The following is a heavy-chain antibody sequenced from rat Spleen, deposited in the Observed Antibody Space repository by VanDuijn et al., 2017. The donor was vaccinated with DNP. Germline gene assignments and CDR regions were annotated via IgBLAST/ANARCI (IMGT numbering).Heavy chain of an antibody. V-gene: IGHV5-20*01. J-gene: IGHJ2*01. CDR3: ASWNPIASISTSNY. D-gene: IGHD1-2*01. CDR2: IGSDGGST. CDR1: GFSFSDYY. Sequence: EVQLVESGGGLVQPGRSLKLSCAASGFSFSDYYMAWVRQAPTKGLEWVAYIGSDGGSTFYPDSVKGRFTISRDNAENTVYLQLNSLRSEDTATYYCASWNPIASISTSNYWGQGVMVTVSS.